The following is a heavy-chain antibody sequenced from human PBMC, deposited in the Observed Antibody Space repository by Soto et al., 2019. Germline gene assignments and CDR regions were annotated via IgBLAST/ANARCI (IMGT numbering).Heavy chain of an antibody. V-gene: IGHV3-30-3*01. D-gene: IGHD5-12*01. J-gene: IGHJ4*02. CDR1: GFTFSSYA. CDR2: ISYDGSNK. CDR3: ARDWAKVATGWGY. Sequence: PGGSLRLSCAASGFTFSSYAMHWVRQAPGKGLEWVAVISYDGSNKYYADSVKGRFTISRDNSENTLYLQMNSLRAEDTAVYYCARDWAKVATGWGYWGQGTLVIVSS.